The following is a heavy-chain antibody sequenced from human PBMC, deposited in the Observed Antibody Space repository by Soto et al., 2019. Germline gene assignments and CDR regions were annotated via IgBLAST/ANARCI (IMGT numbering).Heavy chain of an antibody. CDR2: ISGGGGGT. V-gene: IGHV3-23*01. Sequence: EVQLLESGGGLVQPGGSLRLSCAASGFSFSNYAMNWVRQAPGKGLEWVSGISGGGGGTYYADSVKGRFIISRDNSKNPVCLQVNSLGAEETAFXYXXXXXXXXXXXXXXXXXGQGTLVTVSS. J-gene: IGHJ5*02. CDR1: GFSFSNYA. CDR3: XXXXXXXXXXXXXXX.